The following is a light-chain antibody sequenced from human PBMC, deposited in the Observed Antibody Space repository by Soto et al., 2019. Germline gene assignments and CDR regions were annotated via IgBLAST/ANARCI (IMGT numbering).Light chain of an antibody. CDR3: SSYAASNNLGV. Sequence: QSVLTRPLSASGFARESVTISCIGTSSDVGGYNYVSWYKQHPGKAPKLMTYEVSKRPSGVPDRFSGSKSGNTASLTVSGLQAEDEADYYCSSYAASNNLGVFGGGTKVTVL. V-gene: IGLV2-8*01. CDR1: SSDVGGYNY. CDR2: EVS. J-gene: IGLJ2*01.